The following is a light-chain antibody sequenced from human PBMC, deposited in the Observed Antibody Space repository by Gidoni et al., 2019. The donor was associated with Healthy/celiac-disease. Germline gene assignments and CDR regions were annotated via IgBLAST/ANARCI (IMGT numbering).Light chain of an antibody. CDR2: AAS. V-gene: IGKV1-39*01. Sequence: IQMTQSPSSLYASVGDRVTITCRASQSISIYLNWYQHKPGKAPKLLIYAASSLQSGVPSRFSGSGSGTDFTLTISSLQPEDFATYYCQQSYITPWTFGQGTQVEIK. CDR1: QSISIY. CDR3: QQSYITPWT. J-gene: IGKJ1*01.